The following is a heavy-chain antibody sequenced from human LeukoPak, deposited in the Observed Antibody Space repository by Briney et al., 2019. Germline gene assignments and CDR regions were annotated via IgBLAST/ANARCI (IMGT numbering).Heavy chain of an antibody. CDR3: ARRITTHYYYYGMDV. V-gene: IGHV4-39*01. D-gene: IGHD3-22*01. CDR1: GGSISSSSYY. CDR2: IYYSGST. J-gene: IGHJ6*02. Sequence: SETLSLTCTVSGGSISSSSYYWGWIRQPPGKGLEWIGSIYYSGSTYYNPSLKSRVTISVDTSKNQFSLKLSSVTAADTAVYYCARRITTHYYYYGMDVWGQGTTVTVSS.